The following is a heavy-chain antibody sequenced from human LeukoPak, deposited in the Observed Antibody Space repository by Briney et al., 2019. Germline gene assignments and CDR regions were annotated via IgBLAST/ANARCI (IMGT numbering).Heavy chain of an antibody. CDR3: ASAIAIPAWAFDL. Sequence: PSQTLSLTCTVSGGSISSGSYYWSWIRQPAGKGLEWIGFMYYSGSSNYNPSLKSRVTMSVDTSKNQFSLKLNSVTAADTAVYHCASAIAIPAWAFDLWGQGTVVTVSS. V-gene: IGHV4-61*10. CDR2: MYYSGSS. D-gene: IGHD6-13*01. J-gene: IGHJ3*01. CDR1: GGSISSGSYY.